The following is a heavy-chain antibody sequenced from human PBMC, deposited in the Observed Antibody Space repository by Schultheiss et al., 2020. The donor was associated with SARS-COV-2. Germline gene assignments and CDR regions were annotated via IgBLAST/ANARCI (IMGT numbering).Heavy chain of an antibody. Sequence: GGSLRLSCVASGFAFSAYDMHWVRQAPGKGLEWVSSISSSSSYIYYADSVKGRFTISRDNSKNTLYLQMNSLRAEDTAVYYCARDNPVTQEPLDYWGQGTLVTVTS. J-gene: IGHJ4*02. CDR2: ISSSSSYI. CDR1: GFAFSAYD. D-gene: IGHD1-14*01. V-gene: IGHV3-21*01. CDR3: ARDNPVTQEPLDY.